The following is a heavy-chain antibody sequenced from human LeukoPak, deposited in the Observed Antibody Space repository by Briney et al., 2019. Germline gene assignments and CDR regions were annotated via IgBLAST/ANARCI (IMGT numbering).Heavy chain of an antibody. J-gene: IGHJ6*02. CDR2: ISFDGNSQ. D-gene: IGHD3-10*01. CDR3: AREGGAGSFYSPGYAMDV. CDR1: GFTFSSYG. Sequence: GGSLRLSCTASGFTFSSYGMHWVRQAPDKGLEWVAVISFDGNSQHYADSVKGRFTISRDNSKNTLYVQMNSLRGGDTAVYYCAREGGAGSFYSPGYAMDVWGQGTTVTVSS. V-gene: IGHV3-30*03.